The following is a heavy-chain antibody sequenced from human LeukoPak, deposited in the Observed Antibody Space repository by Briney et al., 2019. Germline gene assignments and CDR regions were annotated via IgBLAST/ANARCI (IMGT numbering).Heavy chain of an antibody. Sequence: GGSLRLSCAASGFTFSSYAMSWVRQAPGKGLEWVSAISGSGGSTYYADSVKGRFTISRDNSKNTLYLQMNSLRAEDTAVYYCAKVDEYYYGSGSYFPGPDPWGQGTLVIVSS. CDR2: ISGSGGST. CDR1: GFTFSSYA. V-gene: IGHV3-23*01. D-gene: IGHD3-10*01. CDR3: AKVDEYYYGSGSYFPGPDP. J-gene: IGHJ5*02.